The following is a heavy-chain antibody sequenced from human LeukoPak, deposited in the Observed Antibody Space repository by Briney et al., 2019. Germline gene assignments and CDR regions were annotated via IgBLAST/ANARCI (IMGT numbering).Heavy chain of an antibody. CDR1: GFTFSSYW. CDR3: TREPAYYDFWSGHYYFDY. CDR2: IRSKAYGGTT. Sequence: GGSLRLSCAASGFTFSSYWMSWVRQAPGKGLEWVGFIRSKAYGGTTEYAASVKGRFTISRDDSKSIAYLQMNSLKTEDTAVYYCTREPAYYDFWSGHYYFDYWGQGTLVTVSS. J-gene: IGHJ4*02. D-gene: IGHD3-3*01. V-gene: IGHV3-49*04.